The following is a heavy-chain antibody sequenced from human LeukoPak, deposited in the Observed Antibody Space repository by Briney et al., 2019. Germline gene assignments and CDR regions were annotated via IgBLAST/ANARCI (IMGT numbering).Heavy chain of an antibody. D-gene: IGHD3-22*01. V-gene: IGHV4-31*03. Sequence: SQTLSLTCTVSGGSLTSGGYYWTWIRQHPGQGLEWIGYIYYSGSTYYNPSLKSRVTMSVDTSKNQFSLKLSSVTAADTAVYYCARGGYYDSSDYYTFDYWGQGALVTVSS. CDR1: GGSLTSGGYY. J-gene: IGHJ4*02. CDR3: ARGGYYDSSDYYTFDY. CDR2: IYYSGST.